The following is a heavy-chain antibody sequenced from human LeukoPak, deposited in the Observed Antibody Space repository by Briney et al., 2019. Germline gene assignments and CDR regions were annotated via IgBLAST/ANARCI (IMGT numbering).Heavy chain of an antibody. D-gene: IGHD6-13*01. V-gene: IGHV3-23*01. CDR2: ISGSGGTT. Sequence: PGGSLRLSCTASGFIFSTCAMSWVRQAPGKGLEWVSAISGSGGTTYYADSVKGRFTISRDNSKNTLFLQMNSLRAGDTAVYYCAKDRSSSSWFDGYDIWGQGTMVTVSS. CDR1: GFIFSTCA. CDR3: AKDRSSSSWFDGYDI. J-gene: IGHJ3*02.